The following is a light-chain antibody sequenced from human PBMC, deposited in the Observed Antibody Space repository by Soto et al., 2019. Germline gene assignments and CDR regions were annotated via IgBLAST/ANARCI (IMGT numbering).Light chain of an antibody. V-gene: IGLV2-14*01. J-gene: IGLJ1*01. Sequence: QSVLTQPASVSGSPGQSITISCTGTSSDVGGYNYVSWYQQHPGKAHKLMIYDVSNRPSGVSNSFSGSKSGNTASLTISGFQAEDEADYYCSSYTSSSTDVFGTGTKVTVL. CDR2: DVS. CDR3: SSYTSSSTDV. CDR1: SSDVGGYNY.